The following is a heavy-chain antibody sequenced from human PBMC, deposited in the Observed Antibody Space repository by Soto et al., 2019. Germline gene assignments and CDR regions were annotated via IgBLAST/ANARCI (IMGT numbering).Heavy chain of an antibody. V-gene: IGHV4-31*03. CDR2: IYYSGST. CDR1: GGSIIDSGSFY. Sequence: SDTLSLTCSVSGGSIIDSGSFYWNWIRQHPGKGLEWIGYIYYSGSTYYNRSLKSRATISLDTSKNQFSLKLTSVTAEDTAIYYCARGEVVASNWFDPWGQGTMVTVS. CDR3: ARGEVVASNWFDP. D-gene: IGHD2-15*01. J-gene: IGHJ5*02.